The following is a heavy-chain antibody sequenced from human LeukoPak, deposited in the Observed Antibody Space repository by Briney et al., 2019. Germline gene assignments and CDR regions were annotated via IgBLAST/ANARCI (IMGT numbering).Heavy chain of an antibody. CDR1: GGTFSSYA. D-gene: IGHD2-21*01. V-gene: IGHV1-69*13. CDR3: ASAPSDSNWFDP. J-gene: IGHJ5*02. CDR2: IIPIFGTA. Sequence: SVKVSCKASGGTFSSYAISWVRQAPGQGLEWMGGIIPIFGTANYAQKFQGRVTITADESTSTAYMELSSLRSEDTAVYYCASAPSDSNWFDPWGQGTLVTVSS.